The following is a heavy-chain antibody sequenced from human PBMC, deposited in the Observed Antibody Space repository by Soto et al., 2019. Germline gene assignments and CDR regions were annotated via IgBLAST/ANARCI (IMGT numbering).Heavy chain of an antibody. J-gene: IGHJ6*02. CDR3: ARDHWMSSSWYALDV. D-gene: IGHD6-13*01. CDR1: GGTFSSYA. CDR2: IIPIFGTA. Sequence: PSVKVSCKASGGTFSSYAISWVRQAPGQGLEWMGGIIPIFGTANYAQKFQGRVTITADESTSTAYMELSSLRSEDTAVYYCARDHWMSSSWYALDVWGQGTTVTVSS. V-gene: IGHV1-69*13.